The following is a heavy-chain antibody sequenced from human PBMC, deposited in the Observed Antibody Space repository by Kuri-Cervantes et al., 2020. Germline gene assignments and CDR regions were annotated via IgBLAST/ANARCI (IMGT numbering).Heavy chain of an antibody. CDR2: INAGNGNT. CDR3: ARGPGIGGGQLVPPTPKRPIDY. CDR1: GYTFTSYA. D-gene: IGHD6-13*01. V-gene: IGHV1-3*01. J-gene: IGHJ4*02. Sequence: ASVKVSCKASGYTFTSYAMHWVRQAPGQRLEWMGWINAGNGNTKYSQKFQGRVTITRDTSASTAYMELSSLRSEDTAVYYCARGPGIGGGQLVPPTPKRPIDYWGQGTLVTVSS.